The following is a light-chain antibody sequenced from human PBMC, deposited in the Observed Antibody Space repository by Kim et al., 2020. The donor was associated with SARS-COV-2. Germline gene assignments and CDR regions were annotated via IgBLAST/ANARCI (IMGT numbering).Light chain of an antibody. CDR1: TSDVGTYDR. CDR2: DVS. V-gene: IGLV2-18*02. CDR3: SSQTNTGTWV. Sequence: LVTTPCTGTTSDVGTYDRISWYRQSPGPAPKLIISDVSNRPSGVPDRFSGSKSGNTASLTVSGLQSDDEASYYCSSQTNTGTWVFGGGTQLTVL. J-gene: IGLJ3*02.